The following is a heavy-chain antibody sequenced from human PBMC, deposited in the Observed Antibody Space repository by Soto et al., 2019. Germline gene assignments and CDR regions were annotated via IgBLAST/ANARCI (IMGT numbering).Heavy chain of an antibody. CDR3: LRGNSGYGNFDY. V-gene: IGHV3-74*01. D-gene: IGHD5-12*01. CDR1: GFTFSSYW. CDR2: IKGDGSET. J-gene: IGHJ4*02. Sequence: HPGGSLRLSCAASGFTFSSYWMHWVRQAPGKGLVWVSRIKGDGSETNYADSVKGRFTISRDNAKNTLYLQLNSLRAEDTAVYYWLRGNSGYGNFDYWGQGTRVTVSS.